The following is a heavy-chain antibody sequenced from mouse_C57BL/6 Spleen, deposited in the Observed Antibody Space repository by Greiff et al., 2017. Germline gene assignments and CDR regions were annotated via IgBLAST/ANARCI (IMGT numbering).Heavy chain of an antibody. V-gene: IGHV1-4*01. J-gene: IGHJ2*01. D-gene: IGHD3-2*02. Sequence: QVQLQQSGAELARPGASVKMSCKASGYTFTSYTMHWVKQRPGQGLEWIGYINPSSGYTKYNQKFKDKATLTADKSSSTAYMQLSSLTSEDSAVYYCARGTAQVFDYWGQGTTLTVSS. CDR3: ARGTAQVFDY. CDR1: GYTFTSYT. CDR2: INPSSGYT.